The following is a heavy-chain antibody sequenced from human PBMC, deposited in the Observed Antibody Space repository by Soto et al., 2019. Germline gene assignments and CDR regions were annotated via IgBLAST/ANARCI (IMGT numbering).Heavy chain of an antibody. CDR2: ISGSGGST. Sequence: EVQLLESGGGLVQPGGSLRLSCASSGFTFSSYAMSWVRQAPGKWLEWVSAISGSGGSTYYADSVKGRFTISSDNYKNTLYLQLNSLRAEDTAVYYCAKRAVGGWFDPWGQGTLVTVSS. V-gene: IGHV3-23*01. CDR3: AKRAVGGWFDP. J-gene: IGHJ5*02. CDR1: GFTFSSYA. D-gene: IGHD3-16*01.